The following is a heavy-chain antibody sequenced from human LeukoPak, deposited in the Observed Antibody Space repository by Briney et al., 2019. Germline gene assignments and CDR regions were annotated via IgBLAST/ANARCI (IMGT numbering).Heavy chain of an antibody. CDR3: ARGGIRYFDWAMDVGDRTTDFDF. CDR1: GYSFTHYS. J-gene: IGHJ4*02. V-gene: IGHV1-18*01. Sequence: ASVRVSCKASGYSFTHYSISWVRQAPGQGVEWMGWINPERGNTDYAQKLQGRVTMTTDTSTSTAYMELRSLRSDDTAVYYCARGGIRYFDWAMDVGDRTTDFDFWGQGTLVTVSS. D-gene: IGHD3-9*01. CDR2: INPERGNT.